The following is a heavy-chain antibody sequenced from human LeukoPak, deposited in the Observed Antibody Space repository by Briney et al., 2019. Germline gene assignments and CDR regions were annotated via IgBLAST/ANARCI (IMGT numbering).Heavy chain of an antibody. Sequence: PSETLSLTCTVSGGSISSSSYYWSWIRQPPGKGLEWIGYIYYSGITNYNPSLKSRVTISVDTSKNQLSLKLSSVTAADTAVYYCARIPNYYGSGSYVDYWGQGTLVTVSS. CDR2: IYYSGIT. D-gene: IGHD3-10*01. V-gene: IGHV4-61*01. CDR1: GGSISSSSYY. CDR3: ARIPNYYGSGSYVDY. J-gene: IGHJ4*02.